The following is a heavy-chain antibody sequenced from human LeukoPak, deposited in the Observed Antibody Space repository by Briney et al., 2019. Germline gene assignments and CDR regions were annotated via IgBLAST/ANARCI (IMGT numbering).Heavy chain of an antibody. Sequence: GGSLRLSCAASGFTFSSYGMHWVRQAPGKGLEWVAVIWYDGSNKYYADSVKGRFTISRDNSKNTLYLQMNSLRAEDTAVYYCARSSRGFGELYCRLLPPPPDYWGQGTLVTVSS. V-gene: IGHV3-33*01. J-gene: IGHJ4*02. D-gene: IGHD3-10*01. CDR3: ARSSRGFGELYCRLLPPPPDY. CDR2: IWYDGSNK. CDR1: GFTFSSYG.